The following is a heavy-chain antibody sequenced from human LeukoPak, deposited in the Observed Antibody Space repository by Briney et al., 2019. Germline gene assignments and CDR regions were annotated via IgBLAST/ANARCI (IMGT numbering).Heavy chain of an antibody. CDR2: ISWNSGSI. Sequence: PGGSLRLSCAASGFTFDDYAMHWVRQAPGNGLEWVSGISWNSGSIGYADSVKGRFTISRDNAKNSLYLQMNSLRAEDTALYYCAKSIAVAGTDFDYWGQGTLVTVSS. CDR1: GFTFDDYA. V-gene: IGHV3-9*01. D-gene: IGHD6-19*01. J-gene: IGHJ4*02. CDR3: AKSIAVAGTDFDY.